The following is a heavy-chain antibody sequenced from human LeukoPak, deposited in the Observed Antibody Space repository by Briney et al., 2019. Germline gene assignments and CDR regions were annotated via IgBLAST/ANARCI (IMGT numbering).Heavy chain of an antibody. CDR1: GGSISSSSYY. V-gene: IGHV4-39*01. J-gene: IGHJ4*02. Sequence: SETLSLTCTVSGGSISSSSYYWGWIRQPPGKGLEWIGSIYYSGSTYYNPSLKSRVTISVDTSKNQFSLKLSSVTAADTAVYYCARGQWLPVFDFWGQGTLVTVSS. CDR2: IYYSGST. D-gene: IGHD3-22*01. CDR3: ARGQWLPVFDF.